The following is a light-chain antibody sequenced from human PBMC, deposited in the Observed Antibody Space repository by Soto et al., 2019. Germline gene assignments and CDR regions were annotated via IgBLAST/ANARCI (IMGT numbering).Light chain of an antibody. Sequence: SVLTQPPSVSAAPGQRVTISCSGSNSNIGNNAVNWYQQLPGKAPKLLVHFDDRVASGVSDRVSGSKSGTSASLAISALQSEDEADYYCAAWDDSLSGPLFGGGTKLTVL. V-gene: IGLV1-36*01. CDR2: FDD. CDR1: NSNIGNNA. CDR3: AAWDDSLSGPL. J-gene: IGLJ3*02.